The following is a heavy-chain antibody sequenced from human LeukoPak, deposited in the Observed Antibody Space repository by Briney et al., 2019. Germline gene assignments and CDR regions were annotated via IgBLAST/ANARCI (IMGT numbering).Heavy chain of an antibody. D-gene: IGHD6-13*01. CDR1: GGTFSSYA. V-gene: IGHV1-24*01. Sequence: GASVKVSCKASGGTFSSYAISWVRQAPGKGLEWMGGFDPEDGETIYAQKFQGRVTMTEDTSTDTAYMELSSLRSEDTAVYYCATGRSSSWYLGSTDYWGQGTLVTVSS. CDR2: FDPEDGET. CDR3: ATGRSSSWYLGSTDY. J-gene: IGHJ4*02.